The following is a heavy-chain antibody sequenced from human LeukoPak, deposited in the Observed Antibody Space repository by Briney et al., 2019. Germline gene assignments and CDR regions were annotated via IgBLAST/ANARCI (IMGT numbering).Heavy chain of an antibody. CDR1: GFTLSIYW. CDR3: VRDGDGYNFDY. D-gene: IGHD5-24*01. J-gene: IGHJ4*02. Sequence: GGSLRLSCAASGFTLSIYWMHWVRQAPGKGLVWVSRIKSDGSWTNYADSVKGRFTISRDNAKRTLYLQMNSLRAEDAAVYYCVRDGDGYNFDYWGQGTLVTVSS. V-gene: IGHV3-74*01. CDR2: IKSDGSWT.